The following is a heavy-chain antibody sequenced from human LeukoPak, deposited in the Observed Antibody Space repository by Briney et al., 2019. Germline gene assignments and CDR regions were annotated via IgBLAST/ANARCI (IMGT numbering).Heavy chain of an antibody. V-gene: IGHV3-48*03. D-gene: IGHD6-19*01. CDR2: ISSSGSTI. CDR1: GFTFSSYE. CDR3: AREETSSGWNFDY. Sequence: GGSPRLSCAASGFTFSSYEMNWVRQAPGKGLEWVSYISSSGSTIYYADSVKGRFTTSRDNAKNSLYLQMNSLRAEDTAVYYCAREETSSGWNFDYWGQGTLVTVSS. J-gene: IGHJ4*02.